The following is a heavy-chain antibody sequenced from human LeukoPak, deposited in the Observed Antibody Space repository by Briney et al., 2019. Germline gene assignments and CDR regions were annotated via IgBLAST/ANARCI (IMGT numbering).Heavy chain of an antibody. CDR3: ARGRRITMVREPSDPFDY. J-gene: IGHJ4*02. V-gene: IGHV4-34*01. CDR1: GGSFSGYY. Sequence: SETLSLTCAVYGGSFSGYYWSWIRQPPGKGLGWIGEINHSGSTNYNPSLKSRVTISVDTSKNQFSLKLSSVTAADTAVYYCARGRRITMVREPSDPFDYWGQGTLVTVSS. D-gene: IGHD3-10*01. CDR2: INHSGST.